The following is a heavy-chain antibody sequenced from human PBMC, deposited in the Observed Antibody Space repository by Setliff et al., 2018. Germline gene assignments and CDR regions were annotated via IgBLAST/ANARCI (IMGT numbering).Heavy chain of an antibody. CDR1: GFTFSSYW. Sequence: GGSLRLSCAASGFTFSSYWMSWVRQAPGKGLEWVANIKQDGSEKYYVDSVKGRFTISRDNAKNSLYLQMNSLRAEDTAVYYCARDRPTVVIAAAKASFDHWGQGTLVTVSS. V-gene: IGHV3-7*03. CDR3: ARDRPTVVIAAAKASFDH. D-gene: IGHD2-2*01. CDR2: IKQDGSEK. J-gene: IGHJ5*02.